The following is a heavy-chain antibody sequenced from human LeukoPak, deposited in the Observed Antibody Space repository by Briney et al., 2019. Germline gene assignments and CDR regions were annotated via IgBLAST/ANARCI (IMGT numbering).Heavy chain of an antibody. CDR1: GFTFSSYA. CDR2: ISGSGGST. Sequence: GGSLRLSCAASGFTFSSYAMSWVRQAPGKGLEWVSAISGSGGSTYYADSVKGRFTISRDNSKNTLYLQMNSLRAEGTAVYYCARGYCSGGSCYVAQHYYMDVWGKGTTVTVSS. CDR3: ARGYCSGGSCYVAQHYYMDV. V-gene: IGHV3-23*01. J-gene: IGHJ6*03. D-gene: IGHD2-15*01.